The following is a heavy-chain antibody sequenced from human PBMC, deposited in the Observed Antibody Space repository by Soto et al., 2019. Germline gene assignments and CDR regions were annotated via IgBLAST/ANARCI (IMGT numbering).Heavy chain of an antibody. J-gene: IGHJ6*03. V-gene: IGHV3-30*18. CDR1: GFTFSNYG. Sequence: QLQLVESGGGVVQPGRSLRLSCAASGFTFSNYGMQWVRQAPGKGLEWVAGISYDGSNKYYADSAKGRFTISRDNSQNTLYLHMNSLRAEDTAVYYCAKKKGYGGGGSCYYMDVWGKGTTVTVSS. D-gene: IGHD2-15*01. CDR2: ISYDGSNK. CDR3: AKKKGYGGGGSCYYMDV.